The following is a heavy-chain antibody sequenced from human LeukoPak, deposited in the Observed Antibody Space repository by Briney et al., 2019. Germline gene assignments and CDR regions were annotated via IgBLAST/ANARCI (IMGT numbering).Heavy chain of an antibody. V-gene: IGHV4-59*01. J-gene: IGHJ5*02. CDR3: VRSPQLDP. CDR2: IQNSVTSY. CDR1: GVSISSYY. Sequence: PPETLSLTCTVSGVSISSYYWSWVRQPPGKGLEWIGYIQNSVTSYTDNPSLQSRVTISVDTSKNQFSLKVTSVTAADTAVYYCVRSPQLDPWGQGTLVTVSS.